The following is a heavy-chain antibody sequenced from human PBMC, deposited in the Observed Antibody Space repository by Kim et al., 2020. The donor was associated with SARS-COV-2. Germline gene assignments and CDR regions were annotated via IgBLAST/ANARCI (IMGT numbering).Heavy chain of an antibody. Sequence: SETLSLTCTVSGGSISSYYWSWIRQPPGKGLEWIGSIYYSGSTNYNPSLKNRVTISVDTSKNQFSLKLSSVTAADTGVYYCARDVSGSYLSWFDPWGQGT. J-gene: IGHJ5*02. CDR3: ARDVSGSYLSWFDP. D-gene: IGHD1-26*01. V-gene: IGHV4-59*01. CDR2: IYYSGST. CDR1: GGSISSYY.